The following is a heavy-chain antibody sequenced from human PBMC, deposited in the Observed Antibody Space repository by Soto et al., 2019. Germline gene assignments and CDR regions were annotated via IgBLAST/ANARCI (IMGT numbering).Heavy chain of an antibody. CDR2: MNPSSGET. D-gene: IGHD3-16*01. V-gene: IGHV1-8*01. CDR1: GYNFTNFD. J-gene: IGHJ4*01. CDR3: ARLAEYCNGIMFYSNFDF. Sequence: ASVKVSCKTSGYNFTNFDINWVRQAPGRGLVWMGWMNPSSGETGSAQNFQGRVTMTRDISTRTFFMQLTSLRSEDTAIYYCARLAEYCNGIMFYSNFDFWGRGTQVTVSS.